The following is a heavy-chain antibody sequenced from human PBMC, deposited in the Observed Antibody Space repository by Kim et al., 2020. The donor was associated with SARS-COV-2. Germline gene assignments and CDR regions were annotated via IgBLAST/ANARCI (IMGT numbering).Heavy chain of an antibody. D-gene: IGHD2-2*01. CDR1: GFIFSDSG. V-gene: IGHV3-73*01. J-gene: IGHJ6*02. Sequence: GGSLRLSCAASGFIFSDSGIHWVRQASGKGLEWVGRIRSKSNSYGTAYAASVKGRITISRDDSKNTAFLHMESLKTEDTAVYFCTREIVPAATNYYYYYGLDLWGQGTTVTVSS. CDR2: IRSKSNSYGT. CDR3: TREIVPAATNYYYYYGLDL.